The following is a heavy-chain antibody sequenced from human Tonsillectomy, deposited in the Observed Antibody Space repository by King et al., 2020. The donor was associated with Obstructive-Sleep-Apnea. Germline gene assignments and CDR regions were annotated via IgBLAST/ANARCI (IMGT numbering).Heavy chain of an antibody. CDR2: INPNSGGT. CDR3: ARDVVPAAMRGYFDY. Sequence: VQLVESGAEVKKPGASVKVSCKASGHTFTGYYIHWVRQAPGQGLECMGWINPNSGGTNYAQKFQGRVTMTRDTSISTAYMELSSLRSDDTAVYYCARDVVPAAMRGYFDYWGQGTLVTVSS. V-gene: IGHV1-2*02. J-gene: IGHJ4*02. CDR1: GHTFTGYY. D-gene: IGHD2-2*01.